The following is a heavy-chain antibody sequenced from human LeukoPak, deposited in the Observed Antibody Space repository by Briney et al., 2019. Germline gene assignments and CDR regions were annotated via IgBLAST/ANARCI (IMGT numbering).Heavy chain of an antibody. V-gene: IGHV1-2*02. Sequence: ASVKVSCKTSGYTFTDYYIHWVRQAPGQGLEWMGWINPNSGETDSAQKFQGRVTMTGDTAIRTAYMALSRLTSDDTAVYYCATDRDYSNTERGFDYWGQGTLVTVSS. D-gene: IGHD4-11*01. CDR1: GYTFTDYY. J-gene: IGHJ4*02. CDR3: ATDRDYSNTERGFDY. CDR2: INPNSGET.